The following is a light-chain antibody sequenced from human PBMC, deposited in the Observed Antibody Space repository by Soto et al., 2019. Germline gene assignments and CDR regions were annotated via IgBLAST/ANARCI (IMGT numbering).Light chain of an antibody. CDR3: QQLNSYPNT. V-gene: IGKV1-9*01. CDR2: AAS. J-gene: IGKJ2*01. Sequence: DIKLTQSPSFLSASVGERVPITCRASQGLRSYLAWYQQKPGKAPKLLIYAASTLQSGVPSRFSGSGSGTEFTLTISNLQPKDFATYYCQQLNSYPNTFGQGTKLEIK. CDR1: QGLRSY.